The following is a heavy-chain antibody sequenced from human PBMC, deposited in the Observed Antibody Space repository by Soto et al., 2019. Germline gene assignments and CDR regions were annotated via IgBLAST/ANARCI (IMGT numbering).Heavy chain of an antibody. CDR2: ISYDGSNK. D-gene: IGHD2-15*01. J-gene: IGHJ6*02. V-gene: IGHV3-30-3*01. CDR1: GFTFSSYA. Sequence: GGSLRLSCAASGFTFSSYAMHWVRQAPGKGLEWVAVISYDGSNKYYAESVKGRFTISRDNSKNTLYLQMNSLRAEDTAVYYCARDTLLYCSGGSCDGMDVWGQGTTVTVSS. CDR3: ARDTLLYCSGGSCDGMDV.